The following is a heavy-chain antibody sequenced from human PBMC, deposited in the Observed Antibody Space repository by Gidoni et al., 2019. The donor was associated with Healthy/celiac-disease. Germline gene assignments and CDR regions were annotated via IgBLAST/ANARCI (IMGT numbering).Heavy chain of an antibody. CDR2: MYYSWST. CDR1: GGPISSGGYY. CDR3: ARADRSSGYYYFDY. V-gene: IGHV4-31*01. J-gene: IGHJ4*02. D-gene: IGHD3-22*01. Sequence: QVQLQESGPGLVKPSQTLSLTCTVSGGPISSGGYYWRWIRQHPGQGLEWIGYMYYSWSTSYNPSLKSLVTISVDTSKNQFSLKLSSVTAADTAVYYCARADRSSGYYYFDYWGQGTLGTVSS.